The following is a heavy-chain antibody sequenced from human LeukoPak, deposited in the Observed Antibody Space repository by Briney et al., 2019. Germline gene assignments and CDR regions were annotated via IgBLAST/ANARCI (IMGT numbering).Heavy chain of an antibody. J-gene: IGHJ5*02. Sequence: ASVKVPCKASGYTFTSYGISWVRQAPGQGLEWMGWISADNGFTASAQNLQGRVTMTTDTSTNTAYMELRSLRSDDTAVYYCANLAGVVAGLDPWGQGTLVTVSS. D-gene: IGHD6-19*01. CDR2: ISADNGFT. V-gene: IGHV1-18*01. CDR3: ANLAGVVAGLDP. CDR1: GYTFTSYG.